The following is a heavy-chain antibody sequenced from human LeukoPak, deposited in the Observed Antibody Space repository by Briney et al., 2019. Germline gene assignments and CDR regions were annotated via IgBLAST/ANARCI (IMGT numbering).Heavy chain of an antibody. V-gene: IGHV4-59*08. Sequence: SETRSLTCTVSGGSISSYYWSWIRQPPGKGLEWIGYIYYSGSTNYNPSLKSRVTISVDTSKNQFSLKLSSVTAADTAVYYCARHPGGVVGASFYYGMDVWGQGTTVTVSS. CDR3: ARHPGGVVGASFYYGMDV. J-gene: IGHJ6*02. CDR1: GGSISSYY. CDR2: IYYSGST. D-gene: IGHD2-15*01.